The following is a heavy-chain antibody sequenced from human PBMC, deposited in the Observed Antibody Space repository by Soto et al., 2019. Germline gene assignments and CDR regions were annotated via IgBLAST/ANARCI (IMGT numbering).Heavy chain of an antibody. CDR3: ARGKAYCGRTNCFPFDH. J-gene: IGHJ4*02. Sequence: SETLSLTCAVSGDSINSENWWSWVRQPPGKGLEWIGEIYHSGNTNYNPSLRSRLTISVDKSKNQFSLKLTSVTAADTAVYCCARGKAYCGRTNCFPFDHWGQGTLVTVSS. D-gene: IGHD2-21*01. CDR1: GDSINSENW. CDR2: IYHSGNT. V-gene: IGHV4-4*01.